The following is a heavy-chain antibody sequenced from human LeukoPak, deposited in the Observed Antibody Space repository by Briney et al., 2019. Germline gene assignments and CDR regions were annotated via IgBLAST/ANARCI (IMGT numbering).Heavy chain of an antibody. D-gene: IGHD3-22*01. CDR1: GGPFSSYA. Sequence: SVQVSFKASGGPFSSYAISWVRPAPGQGLEWMGGIIPIFGTANYAQKFQGRVTITADESTSTAYMELSSLRSEDTAVYYCARLGPFYDSSSYGDYNWFDPWGQGTLVTVSS. CDR2: IIPIFGTA. CDR3: ARLGPFYDSSSYGDYNWFDP. V-gene: IGHV1-69*13. J-gene: IGHJ5*02.